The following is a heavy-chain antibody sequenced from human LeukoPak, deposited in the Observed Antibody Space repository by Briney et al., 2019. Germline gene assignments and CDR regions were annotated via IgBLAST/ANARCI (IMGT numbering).Heavy chain of an antibody. D-gene: IGHD3-9*01. CDR3: ARGYFDWLLLDYYYYYGMDV. Sequence: GGSLRLSCAASGFTFSSYSMNWVRQAPGKGLEWVSSISSSSSYIYYADSVKGRFTISRDNAKNSLYLQMNSLRAEETAVYYCARGYFDWLLLDYYYYYGMDVWGQGTTVTVSS. CDR1: GFTFSSYS. J-gene: IGHJ6*02. V-gene: IGHV3-21*01. CDR2: ISSSSSYI.